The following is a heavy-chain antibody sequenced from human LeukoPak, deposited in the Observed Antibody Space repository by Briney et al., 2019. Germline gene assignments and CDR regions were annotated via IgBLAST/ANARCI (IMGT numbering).Heavy chain of an antibody. CDR3: AAADSSGPFDY. J-gene: IGHJ4*02. CDR1: GFTFDNYD. D-gene: IGHD3-22*01. Sequence: GKSLRLSCAASGFTFDNYDMHWVRQAPGKGLEWVSGISWNSGSIGYADSVKGRSTISRDNAKDSLYLQMDSLRAEDTALYYCAAADSSGPFDYWGQGTLVTVSS. V-gene: IGHV3-9*01. CDR2: ISWNSGSI.